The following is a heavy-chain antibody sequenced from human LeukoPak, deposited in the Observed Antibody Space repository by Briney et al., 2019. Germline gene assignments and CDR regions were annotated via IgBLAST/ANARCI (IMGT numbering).Heavy chain of an antibody. D-gene: IGHD3-10*01. CDR3: VKDRGGCNYGLGYFDY. Sequence: PGGSLRLSCSASGFTFSSYAMHWVRQAPGKGLEYVSTISSNGFSTYYADSVKGRFTISRDNSKNTLYLQMSSLRAEDTAVYYCVKDRGGCNYGLGYFDYWGQGTLVTVSS. CDR2: ISSNGFST. J-gene: IGHJ4*02. CDR1: GFTFSSYA. V-gene: IGHV3-64D*06.